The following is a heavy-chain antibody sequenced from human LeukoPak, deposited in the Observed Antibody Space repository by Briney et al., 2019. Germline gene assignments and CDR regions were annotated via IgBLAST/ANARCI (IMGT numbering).Heavy chain of an antibody. D-gene: IGHD3-10*01. V-gene: IGHV3-30-3*01. J-gene: IGHJ5*02. CDR2: ISYDGSNK. CDR1: GFTFSSYA. Sequence: GGSLRLSCAASGFTFSSYAMHWVRQAPGKGLEWVAVISYDGSNKYYADSVKGRFTISRDNSENTLYLQMNSLRAEDTAVYYCARSGHVLLWFGESPSNWFDPWGQGTLVTVSS. CDR3: ARSGHVLLWFGESPSNWFDP.